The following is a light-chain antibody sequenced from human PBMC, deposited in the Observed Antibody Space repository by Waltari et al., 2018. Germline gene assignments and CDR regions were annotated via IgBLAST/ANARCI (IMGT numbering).Light chain of an antibody. Sequence: YHQKPGRAPLLLIYKDTERPSRIPERFSGSSSVTTVTLTISGVQAEDDADYFCQSSDSSGAFFVFGGGARLTVL. V-gene: IGLV3-25*03. CDR2: KDT. J-gene: IGLJ2*01. CDR3: QSSDSSGAFFV.